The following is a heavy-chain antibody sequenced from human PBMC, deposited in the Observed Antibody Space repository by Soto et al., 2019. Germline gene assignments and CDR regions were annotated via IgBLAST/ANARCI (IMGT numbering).Heavy chain of an antibody. CDR3: ARGSGDYALQF. D-gene: IGHD3-3*01. J-gene: IGHJ4*02. V-gene: IGHV4-61*08. Sequence: QVQLQESGPGLMKPSETLSLSCTVSGGSISRGGYYWSWIRQPPGKGLEWIGYFSYSGSTDYSPSLKSRVTISGDMSKHQLSLRLSSVTAADTAVYFCARGSGDYALQFWGQGTLVIVSS. CDR1: GGSISRGGYY. CDR2: FSYSGST.